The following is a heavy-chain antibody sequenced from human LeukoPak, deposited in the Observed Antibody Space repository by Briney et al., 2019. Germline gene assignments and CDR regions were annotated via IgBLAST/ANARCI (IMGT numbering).Heavy chain of an antibody. CDR3: ARDRGPFSANYYFDF. CDR1: GYTSTSYS. CDR2: INPSGGST. V-gene: IGHV1-46*01. J-gene: IGHJ4*02. Sequence: ASVKVSCKASGYTSTSYSMHWVRQAPGQGLDWMGIINPSGGSTTYAQKFQGRVTMTRDTSTSTVYMELSSLRSEDTAVYYCARDRGPFSANYYFDFWGQGTLVTVSS. D-gene: IGHD3-10*01.